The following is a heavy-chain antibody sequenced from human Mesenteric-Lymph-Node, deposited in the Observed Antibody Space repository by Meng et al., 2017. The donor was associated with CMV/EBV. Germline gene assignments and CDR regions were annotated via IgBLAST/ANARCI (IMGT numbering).Heavy chain of an antibody. Sequence: GGSLRLSCAASGFTFSSYEMNWVRQAPGKGLEWVAKITSRGSTIYYADSVKGRFTISRDNSKNTLSLQMNSLRADDTAVYYCARGLGAARQNPFDYWGQGTLVTVSS. J-gene: IGHJ4*02. CDR1: GFTFSSYE. CDR2: ITSRGSTI. V-gene: IGHV3-48*03. CDR3: ARGLGAARQNPFDY. D-gene: IGHD6-6*01.